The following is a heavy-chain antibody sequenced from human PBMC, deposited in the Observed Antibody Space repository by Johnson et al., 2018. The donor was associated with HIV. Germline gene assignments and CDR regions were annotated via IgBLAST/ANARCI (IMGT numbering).Heavy chain of an antibody. CDR3: ARDLPWSSSWESDAFDI. V-gene: IGHV3-7*01. J-gene: IGHJ3*02. CDR1: GFSFNSYW. D-gene: IGHD6-13*01. CDR2: VKEDESEK. Sequence: EVQLVESGGDLVQPGGSLRLSCAASGFSFNSYWMSWVRQVPGKGLEFVANVKEDESEKSYVDSVKGRFSISRDNAKNLMFLQMNSLRVEDTAVSYCARDLPWSSSWESDAFDIWGQGTMVTVSS.